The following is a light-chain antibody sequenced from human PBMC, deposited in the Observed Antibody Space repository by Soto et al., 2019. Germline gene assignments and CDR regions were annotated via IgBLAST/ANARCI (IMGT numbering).Light chain of an antibody. CDR1: QSVSSNY. CDR2: GAS. V-gene: IGKV3-20*01. Sequence: EIVLTQSPGTLSLSPGERATLSCRASQSVSSNYLAWYQQKPGQAPRLLIYGASSMATGIPDRFSGRGSGTDFPFIISRLEPEDVAVYRCQRDGSSPLTFGGGTKVEIK. CDR3: QRDGSSPLT. J-gene: IGKJ4*01.